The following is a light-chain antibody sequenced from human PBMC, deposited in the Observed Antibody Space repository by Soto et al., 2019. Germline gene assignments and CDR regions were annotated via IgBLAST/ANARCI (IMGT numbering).Light chain of an antibody. J-gene: IGLJ2*01. V-gene: IGLV2-14*01. Sequence: QSALTQPASVSGSPGQSITISCTGTSSDVGGYNYVSWYQQHPGKAPKLMIYEVSNRPSGLSNRFSGSKSGNTASLTISGLQAEAEVDYYCSSYTSSSTLAVVFGGGTKLTVL. CDR1: SSDVGGYNY. CDR3: SSYTSSSTLAVV. CDR2: EVS.